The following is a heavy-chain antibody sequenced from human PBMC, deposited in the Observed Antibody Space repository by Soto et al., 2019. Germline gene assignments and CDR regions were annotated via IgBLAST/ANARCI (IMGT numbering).Heavy chain of an antibody. J-gene: IGHJ6*02. CDR1: GFTFTSSA. V-gene: IGHV1-58*01. D-gene: IGHD2-15*01. CDR2: IVVGSGNT. Sequence: SVKVSCKASGFTFTSSAVQWVRQARGQRLEWIGWIVVGSGNTNYAQKFQERVTITRDMSTSTAYMELSSLRSEDTAVYYCAATHYGRWYPPYYGMDVWGQGTTVTVSS. CDR3: AATHYGRWYPPYYGMDV.